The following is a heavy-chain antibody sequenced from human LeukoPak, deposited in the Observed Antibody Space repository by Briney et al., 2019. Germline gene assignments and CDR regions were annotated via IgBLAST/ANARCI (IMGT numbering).Heavy chain of an antibody. D-gene: IGHD6-13*01. J-gene: IGHJ6*02. CDR1: GGSISSSNW. Sequence: PSETLSLTCAVSGGSISSSNWWSWVRQPPGKGLEWIGEIYHSGSTNYNPSLKSRVTISVDKSKNQFSLKLSSVTAADTAVYYCARVPVAAAGLGRGYYYYGMDVWGQGTTVTVSS. V-gene: IGHV4-4*02. CDR2: IYHSGST. CDR3: ARVPVAAAGLGRGYYYYGMDV.